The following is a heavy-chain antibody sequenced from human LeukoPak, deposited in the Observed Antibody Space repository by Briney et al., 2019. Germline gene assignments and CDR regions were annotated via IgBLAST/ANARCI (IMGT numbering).Heavy chain of an antibody. CDR1: GYTFTGYY. V-gene: IGHV1-2*02. Sequence: ASVTVSCKASGYTFTGYYMHWVRQAPGQGLEWMGWINPNSGGTNYAQKFQGRVTMTRDTSISTAYMELSRLRSDDTAVYYCASKGNYYDSSGYNYWGQGTLVTVSS. CDR3: ASKGNYYDSSGYNY. CDR2: INPNSGGT. J-gene: IGHJ4*02. D-gene: IGHD3-22*01.